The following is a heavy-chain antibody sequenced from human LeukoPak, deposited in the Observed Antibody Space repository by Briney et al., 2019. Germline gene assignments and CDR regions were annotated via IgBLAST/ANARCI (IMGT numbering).Heavy chain of an antibody. CDR2: IYYSGST. CDR3: ARVGGSTWYFGY. J-gene: IGHJ4*02. V-gene: IGHV4-59*01. Sequence: PSETLSPTCTVSGDSITSYYWSWIRQPPGKGLEWIGYIYYSGSTNYNPSLKSRVTMSVDTSKNQFSLKLSSVAAVDAAVYYCARVGGSTWYFGYWGQGTLVTVSS. D-gene: IGHD6-13*01. CDR1: GDSITSYY.